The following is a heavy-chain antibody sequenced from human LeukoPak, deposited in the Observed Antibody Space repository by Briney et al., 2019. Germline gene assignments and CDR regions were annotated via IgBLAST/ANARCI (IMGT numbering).Heavy chain of an antibody. V-gene: IGHV3-48*03. CDR1: GSTFSSYG. J-gene: IGHJ4*02. Sequence: PGGSLRLSCAASGSTFSSYGMNSVRQAPGKGLEWISCISSSGNSIFYADSVKGRFTVSRDNAKNSVYLRMNSLRAEDTAVYYCARQGKNYFHTTLDFWGQGTLVTVSS. CDR2: ISSSGNSI. CDR3: ARQGKNYFHTTLDF. D-gene: IGHD2/OR15-2a*01.